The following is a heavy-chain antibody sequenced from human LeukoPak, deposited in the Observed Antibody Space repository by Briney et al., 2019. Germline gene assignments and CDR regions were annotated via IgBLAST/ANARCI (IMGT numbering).Heavy chain of an antibody. CDR2: ISSNGGST. Sequence: GGSLRLSCAASGITFSNYAMHWVRQAPGKGLQNVSAISSNGGSTYYANSVKGRFTISRDNSKNTLYLQMGSLRAEDTAVYYCARAFYYDSSGYQDYWGQGTLVTVSS. CDR1: GITFSNYA. V-gene: IGHV3-64*01. D-gene: IGHD3-22*01. CDR3: ARAFYYDSSGYQDY. J-gene: IGHJ4*02.